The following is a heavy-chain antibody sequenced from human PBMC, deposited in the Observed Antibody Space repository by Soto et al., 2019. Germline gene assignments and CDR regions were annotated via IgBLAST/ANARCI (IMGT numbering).Heavy chain of an antibody. CDR2: VYHNGTS. V-gene: IGHV4-4*02. CDR3: ARDLDRYCSVTSCHAMDV. D-gene: IGHD2-15*01. Sequence: SETLSLTCVVSGGSIRSTNWWAWVRQTPGKGLEWIGEVYHNGTSNYNPSLKGRATISVDRSRDQVSLRLNSVIDADTAVYYCARDLDRYCSVTSCHAMDVWGQGTPVTVSS. CDR1: GGSIRSTNW. J-gene: IGHJ6*02.